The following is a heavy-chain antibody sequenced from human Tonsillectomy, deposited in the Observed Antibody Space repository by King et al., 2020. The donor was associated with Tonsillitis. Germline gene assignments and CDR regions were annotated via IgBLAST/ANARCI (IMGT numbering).Heavy chain of an antibody. J-gene: IGHJ4*02. CDR1: GFTFSSYD. Sequence: QLVESGGGLVQPGGSLRLSCAASGFTFSSYDMHWVRQATGKGLEWVSAIGTAGDTNYPGSVKGRFTISRETAKNSLYLQMNSLRAGDTAVYYCARGDTAMDAFDYWGQGTLVTVSS. CDR2: IGTAGDT. D-gene: IGHD5-18*01. CDR3: ARGDTAMDAFDY. V-gene: IGHV3-13*04.